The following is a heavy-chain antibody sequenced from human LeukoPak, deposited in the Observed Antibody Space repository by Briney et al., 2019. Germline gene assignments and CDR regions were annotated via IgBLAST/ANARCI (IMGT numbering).Heavy chain of an antibody. CDR2: ISSDGSNK. CDR1: GFTLSSYG. D-gene: IGHD3-9*01. V-gene: IGHV3-30*18. J-gene: IGHJ6*04. Sequence: GGSLRLSCAASGFTLSSYGIHWVRQAPGKGLEWVAVISSDGSNKYYADSVKGRFTISRDNSKNTLYLQMNSLRAEDTAVYYCAKEQYYDILTGHDYYYGMDVWGKGTTVTVSS. CDR3: AKEQYYDILTGHDYYYGMDV.